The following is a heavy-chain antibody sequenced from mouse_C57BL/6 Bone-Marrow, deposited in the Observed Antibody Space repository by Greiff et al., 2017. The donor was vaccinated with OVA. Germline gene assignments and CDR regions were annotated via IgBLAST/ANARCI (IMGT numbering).Heavy chain of an antibody. CDR2: ISSGGSYT. V-gene: IGHV5-6*02. CDR1: GFTFSSYG. D-gene: IGHD3-2*02. Sequence: EVKLQESGGDLVKPGGSLKLSCEASGFTFSSYGMSWVRQTPDKRLEWVATISSGGSYTYYPHSVKGRVTISRDNAKSTPYLQMSSLKSEDTAMFYCARRLRLDWFAYWGQGTLVTVSA. CDR3: ARRLRLDWFAY. J-gene: IGHJ3*01.